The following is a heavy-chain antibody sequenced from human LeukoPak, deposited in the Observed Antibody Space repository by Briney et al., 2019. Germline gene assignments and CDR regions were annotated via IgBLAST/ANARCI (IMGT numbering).Heavy chain of an antibody. CDR2: ISAYNGNT. J-gene: IGHJ4*02. CDR1: GYTFTSYG. CDR3: ARDGHDPGYFDY. Sequence: ASVKVSCKASGYTFTSYGISWVRPAPRQGLEWMGWISAYNGNTNYAQKLQGRVTMTTDTSTSTAYMELRSLRSDDTAVYYCARDGHDPGYFDYWGQGTLVTVSS. D-gene: IGHD1-1*01. V-gene: IGHV1-18*01.